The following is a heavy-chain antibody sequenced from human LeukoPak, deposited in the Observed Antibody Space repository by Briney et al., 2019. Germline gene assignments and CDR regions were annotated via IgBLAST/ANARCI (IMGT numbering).Heavy chain of an antibody. CDR2: INPNSGGT. V-gene: IGHV1-2*02. CDR1: GYTFTGYY. J-gene: IGHJ4*02. D-gene: IGHD3-9*01. Sequence: ASVKVSCKASGYTFTGYYTHWVRQAPGQGLEWMGWINPNSGGTNYAQKFQGRVTMTRDTSISTAYMELSRLRSDDTAVYYCARDRSADWLLSQWGQGTLVTVSS. CDR3: ARDRSADWLLSQ.